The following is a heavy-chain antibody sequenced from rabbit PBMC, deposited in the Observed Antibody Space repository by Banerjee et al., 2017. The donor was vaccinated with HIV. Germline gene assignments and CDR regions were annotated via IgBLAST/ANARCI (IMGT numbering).Heavy chain of an antibody. Sequence: QSLEESGGDLVKPGASLTLTCTASGFDFSSSYYMCWVRQAPGKGLEWIACIYANGVTYFASWAKGRFTISKTSSTTVTLQMTSLTAADTATYFCARTGSDNYYSLWGQGTLVTVS. D-gene: IGHD1-1*01. CDR1: GFDFSSSYY. J-gene: IGHJ4*01. V-gene: IGHV1S40*01. CDR2: IYANGVT. CDR3: ARTGSDNYYSL.